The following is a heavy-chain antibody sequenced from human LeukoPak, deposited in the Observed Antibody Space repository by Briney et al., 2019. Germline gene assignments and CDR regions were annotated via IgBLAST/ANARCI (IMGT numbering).Heavy chain of an antibody. Sequence: ASVKVSCKASGGTFSSYAISWVRQAPGQGLEWMGGIIPIFGTANYAQKFQGRVTITADESTSTAYMELSSLRSEDTAVYYCARDGQGYYYDSSGYSDWGQGTLVTISS. J-gene: IGHJ4*02. CDR1: GGTFSSYA. CDR3: ARDGQGYYYDSSGYSD. CDR2: IIPIFGTA. D-gene: IGHD3-22*01. V-gene: IGHV1-69*13.